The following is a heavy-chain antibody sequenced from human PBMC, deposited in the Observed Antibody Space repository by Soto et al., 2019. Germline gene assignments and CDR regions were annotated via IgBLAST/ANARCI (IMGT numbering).Heavy chain of an antibody. CDR1: GGSMSRYY. D-gene: IGHD3-3*01. CDR3: ARHISNQFTNYYMDA. V-gene: IGHV4-59*08. CDR2: IYYNGNT. J-gene: IGHJ6*03. Sequence: SETLSLTCTVSGGSMSRYYWSWIRQTPGEGLEWIGYIYYNGNTYYNPSLKSRVTMSVDTSKNEFSLTLSSVTAADTAVYYCARHISNQFTNYYMDAWGKGTTVTVSS.